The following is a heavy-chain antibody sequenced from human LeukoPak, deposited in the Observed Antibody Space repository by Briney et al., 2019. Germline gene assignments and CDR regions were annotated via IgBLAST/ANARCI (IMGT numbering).Heavy chain of an antibody. J-gene: IGHJ5*02. CDR3: ARTRMAGTGGWFDP. CDR1: GGSISSYY. Sequence: SETLSLTCTVSGGSISSYYWSWIRQPAGKGLEWIGRIYTSGSTNYNPSLKSRITMSVDTSKNQFSLKLSSVTAADTAVYYCARTRMAGTGGWFDPWGQGTLVTVSS. CDR2: IYTSGST. V-gene: IGHV4-4*07. D-gene: IGHD6-19*01.